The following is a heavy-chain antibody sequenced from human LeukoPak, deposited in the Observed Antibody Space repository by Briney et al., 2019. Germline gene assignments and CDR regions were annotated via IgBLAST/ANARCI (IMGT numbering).Heavy chain of an antibody. CDR1: GYTFTSYY. J-gene: IGHJ4*02. CDR3: ARDSSGWAFDY. Sequence: ASVKVSCKASGYTFTSYYMHWVRQAPGQGLEWMGIINPSGGSTSYAQKFQGRVTMTRDTSTSTVYMELSSLRSEDTAMYYCARDSSGWAFDYWGQGTLVTVSS. CDR2: INPSGGST. D-gene: IGHD6-19*01. V-gene: IGHV1-46*01.